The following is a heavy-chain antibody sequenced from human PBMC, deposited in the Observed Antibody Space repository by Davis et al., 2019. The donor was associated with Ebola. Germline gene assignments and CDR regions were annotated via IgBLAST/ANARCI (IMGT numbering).Heavy chain of an antibody. D-gene: IGHD5-18*01. CDR2: TYYNSKWYN. J-gene: IGHJ6*04. V-gene: IGHV6-1*01. CDR3: ARGWLRAGLDV. Sequence: HSQTLSLTCAISGDSLSSNSGAWNWIRQSPSRGLEWLGRTYYNSKWYNDYAVSVKSRISINPDTSKNQFSLQLNSVTPEDTALYYCARGWLRAGLDVWGEGTTVTVPS. CDR1: GDSLSSNSGA.